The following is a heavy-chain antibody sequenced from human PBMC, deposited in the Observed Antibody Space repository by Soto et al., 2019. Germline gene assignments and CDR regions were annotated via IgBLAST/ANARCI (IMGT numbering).Heavy chain of an antibody. CDR3: AEDSYYHDSTGYYIFDY. CDR1: GGSISGYY. CDR2: IYYSGST. V-gene: IGHV4-59*01. D-gene: IGHD3-22*01. J-gene: IGHJ4*02. Sequence: SETLSLTCTVSGGSISGYYYSWVRQPPGKGLEWIGYIYYSGSTNYNPSLKSRVTISVDTSKNQFSLRAEDTAVYYCAEDSYYHDSTGYYIFDYWGQGTLVTVSS.